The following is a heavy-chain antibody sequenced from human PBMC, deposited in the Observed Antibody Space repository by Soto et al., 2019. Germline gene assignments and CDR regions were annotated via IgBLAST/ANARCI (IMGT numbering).Heavy chain of an antibody. D-gene: IGHD3-9*01. J-gene: IGHJ4*02. CDR2: ISGSGGST. V-gene: IGHV3-23*01. CDR3: AKDARNLIRYHLGPEFYFDY. CDR1: GFTFSSYA. Sequence: EVQLLESGGGLVQPGGSLRLSCAASGFTFSSYAMSWVRQAPGKGLEWVSAISGSGGSTYYADSVKGRFTISRDDSKNTLYLQMNSLRAEDTAVYYCAKDARNLIRYHLGPEFYFDYWGQGTLVTVSS.